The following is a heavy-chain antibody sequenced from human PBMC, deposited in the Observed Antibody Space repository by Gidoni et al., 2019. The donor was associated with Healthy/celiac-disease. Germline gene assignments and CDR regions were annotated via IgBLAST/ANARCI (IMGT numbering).Heavy chain of an antibody. D-gene: IGHD1-26*01. CDR3: ARADRSSYVALGY. CDR2: ISSSSSYL. CDR1: GFSCSSSS. V-gene: IGHV3-21*01. Sequence: EVQQEESGGGRVKPGGSVRRAWEAYGFSCSSSSMNWVRQAPGQGLEWVSSISSSSSYLYYADSVKGRFTISRDHSKISLYLQMNSLRAEDTAVYYCARADRSSYVALGYWGQGTLVTVSS. J-gene: IGHJ4*02.